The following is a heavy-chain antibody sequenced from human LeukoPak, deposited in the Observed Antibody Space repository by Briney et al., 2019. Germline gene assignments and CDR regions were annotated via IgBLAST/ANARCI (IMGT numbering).Heavy chain of an antibody. D-gene: IGHD2-21*02. CDR3: AKDRSDCGGDCYSEGYDY. Sequence: GGSLRLSCAASGFTFSSYWMSWVRQAPGKGPEWVANIKQDGSEKYYVDSVKGRFTISRDNSKNTLYLQMNSLRAEDTAVYYCAKDRSDCGGDCYSEGYDYWGQGTLVTVSS. V-gene: IGHV3-7*03. CDR1: GFTFSSYW. J-gene: IGHJ4*02. CDR2: IKQDGSEK.